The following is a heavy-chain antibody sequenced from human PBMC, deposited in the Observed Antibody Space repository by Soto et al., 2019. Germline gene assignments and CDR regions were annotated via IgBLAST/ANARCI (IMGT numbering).Heavy chain of an antibody. Sequence: QVQLMQSGAEVKKPGASVKVSCKASGDTFTDYYIHWVRQAPGQGLEWMGTVNPSGGHTTYAQHLLGRLTMTSDTSTSTLYLELTSLTSDDTAIYYCARGGHVVVVTAALDYWGQGTLVTVSS. D-gene: IGHD2-21*02. J-gene: IGHJ4*02. CDR3: ARGGHVVVVTAALDY. V-gene: IGHV1-46*01. CDR1: GDTFTDYY. CDR2: VNPSGGHT.